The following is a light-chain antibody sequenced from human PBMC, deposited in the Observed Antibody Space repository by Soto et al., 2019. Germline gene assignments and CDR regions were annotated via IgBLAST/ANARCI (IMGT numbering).Light chain of an antibody. CDR3: MQALQTPAT. CDR1: QSLLHSDGYNY. CDR2: LGS. V-gene: IGKV2-28*01. Sequence: DIVMTQSPLSLPVTPGEPASISCRSSQSLLHSDGYNYLDWYLQKPGQSPQLLIYLGSNRASGVPDRFSGSGSGTDFTPKISRVEAEDVGFYYCMQALQTPATFGQGTKVEIK. J-gene: IGKJ1*01.